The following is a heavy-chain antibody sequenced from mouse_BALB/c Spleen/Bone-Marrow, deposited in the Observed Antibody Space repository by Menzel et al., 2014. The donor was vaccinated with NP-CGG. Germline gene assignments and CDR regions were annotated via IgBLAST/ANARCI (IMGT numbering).Heavy chain of an antibody. V-gene: IGHV1S81*02. CDR3: TRYGYDPLYAMDY. Sequence: VQVVESGAELVKPGASVKLSCRASGYTFTTYWMHWVKQRPGQGLEWIGEINPSNGRTNYNEKFKSKATLTVDKSSSTAYMQLSSLTSEDSAVYYCTRYGYDPLYAMDYWGQGTSVTVSS. J-gene: IGHJ4*01. CDR2: INPSNGRT. CDR1: GYTFTTYW. D-gene: IGHD2-3*01.